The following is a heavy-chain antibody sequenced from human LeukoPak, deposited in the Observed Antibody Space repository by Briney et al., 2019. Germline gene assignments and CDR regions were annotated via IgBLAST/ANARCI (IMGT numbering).Heavy chain of an antibody. V-gene: IGHV1-2*02. CDR2: INPNSGGT. D-gene: IGHD3/OR15-3a*01. CDR3: ARDMYDFWSGYYNYYYYGMDV. Sequence: ASVKVSCKASGYTFTGYYMRWVRQAPGQGLEWMGWINPNSGGTNYAQKFQGRVTMTRDTSISTAYMELSRLRSDDTAVYYCARDMYDFWSGYYNYYYYGMDVWGQGTTVTVSS. J-gene: IGHJ6*02. CDR1: GYTFTGYY.